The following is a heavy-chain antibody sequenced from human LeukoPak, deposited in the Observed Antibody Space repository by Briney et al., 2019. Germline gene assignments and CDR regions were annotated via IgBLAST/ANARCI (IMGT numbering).Heavy chain of an antibody. V-gene: IGHV1-69*01. J-gene: IGHJ4*02. CDR3: ARDRSSSWYNLDYFDY. Sequence: SVKVSCKASGGTFSSYAISWVRQAPGQGLEWMGGIIPIFGTANYAQKFQGRVTITADESTSTAYMELSSLRSEDTAVYYCARDRSSSWYNLDYFDYWGQGTLVTVSS. D-gene: IGHD6-13*01. CDR2: IIPIFGTA. CDR1: GGTFSSYA.